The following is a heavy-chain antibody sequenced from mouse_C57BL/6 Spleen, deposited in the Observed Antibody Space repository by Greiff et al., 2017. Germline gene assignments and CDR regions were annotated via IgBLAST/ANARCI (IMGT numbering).Heavy chain of an antibody. V-gene: IGHV5-17*01. Sequence: EVHLVESGGGLVKPGGSLKLSCAASGFTFSDYGMHWVRQAPEKGLEWVAYISSGSSTIYYADTVKGRFTISRDNAKNTLFLQMTSLRSEDTAMYYCASRGIYYYYFDCWGQGTTLTVSS. D-gene: IGHD2-1*01. CDR2: ISSGSSTI. CDR3: ASRGIYYYYFDC. CDR1: GFTFSDYG. J-gene: IGHJ2*01.